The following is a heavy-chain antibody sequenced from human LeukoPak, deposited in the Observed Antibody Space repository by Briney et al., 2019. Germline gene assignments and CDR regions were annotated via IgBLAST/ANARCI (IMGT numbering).Heavy chain of an antibody. CDR1: GYSFTSYW. J-gene: IGHJ4*02. D-gene: IGHD1-26*01. V-gene: IGHV5-51*01. CDR3: ARSGQWELHHYFDY. CDR2: IYPGDSDT. Sequence: KDGESLKISCKGSGYSFTSYWIAWVRQMPGKGLEWMEIIYPGDSDTRNSPSFQGQVTISADKPIRTAYLQWRSLKASDTAMYYCARSGQWELHHYFDYWGQGTLVTVSS.